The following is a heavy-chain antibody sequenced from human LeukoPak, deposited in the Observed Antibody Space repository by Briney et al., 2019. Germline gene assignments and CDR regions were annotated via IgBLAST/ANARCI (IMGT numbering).Heavy chain of an antibody. J-gene: IGHJ4*02. CDR3: AKSGTRSSWSPRVKTYLDY. V-gene: IGHV3-30*18. D-gene: IGHD6-13*01. CDR1: GFPFSTYG. CDR2: ISYVGSNT. Sequence: GGSLPLSCAASGFPFSTYGMHCVRQAPGKGLEWVAVISYVGSNTYNAASVKGRFTMSRDNSKNTRYLQMNSLRAEDTAVYYCAKSGTRSSWSPRVKTYLDYWGQGTLVTVSS.